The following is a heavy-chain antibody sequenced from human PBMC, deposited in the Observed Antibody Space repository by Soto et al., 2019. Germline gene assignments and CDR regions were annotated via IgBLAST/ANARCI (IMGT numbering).Heavy chain of an antibody. CDR3: AGWGVVAATPNS. J-gene: IGHJ5*02. CDR1: GGSISSGGYY. Sequence: SETLSLTCTVSGGSISSGGYYWSWIRQHPGKGLEWIGYIYYSGSTYYNPSLKSRVTISVDTSKNQFSLKLSSVTAADTAVYYCAGWGVVAATPNSWGRGTLATVSP. D-gene: IGHD2-15*01. V-gene: IGHV4-31*03. CDR2: IYYSGST.